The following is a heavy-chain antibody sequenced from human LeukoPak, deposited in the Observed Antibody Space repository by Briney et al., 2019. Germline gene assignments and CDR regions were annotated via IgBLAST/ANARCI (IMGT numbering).Heavy chain of an antibody. D-gene: IGHD5-24*01. CDR2: IYYSGST. CDR1: GGSISSGDYY. Sequence: SETLSLTCTVSGGSISSGDYYWSWIRQPPGKGLEWIGYIYYSGSTYYNPSLKSRVTISVDTSKNQFSLKLSSVTAADTAVYYCARNRDGYNSFDYWAREPWSPSPQ. J-gene: IGHJ4*02. V-gene: IGHV4-30-4*01. CDR3: ARNRDGYNSFDY.